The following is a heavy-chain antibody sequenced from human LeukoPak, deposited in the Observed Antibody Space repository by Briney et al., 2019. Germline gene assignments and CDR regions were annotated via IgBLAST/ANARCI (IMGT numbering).Heavy chain of an antibody. Sequence: SEPRSPTCTVLGGSFSTYYWSWIRQPPGKGLEWFGYIHHSAITTYTASLKNPIAISLATTTNPPSLNLTAATAPQTPVYYCARQGGYCNIDTCYPGFDYWGQGALVTVSS. CDR1: GGSFSTYY. J-gene: IGHJ4*02. CDR3: ARQGGYCNIDTCYPGFDY. CDR2: IHHSAIT. D-gene: IGHD2-2*01. V-gene: IGHV4-59*08.